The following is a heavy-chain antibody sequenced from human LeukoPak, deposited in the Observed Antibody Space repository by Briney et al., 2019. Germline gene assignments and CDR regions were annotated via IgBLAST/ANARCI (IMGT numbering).Heavy chain of an antibody. CDR1: GYTFTGYY. J-gene: IGHJ3*02. V-gene: IGHV1-2*02. D-gene: IGHD3-22*01. Sequence: ASVNVSCKASGYTFTGYYMHWVRQAPGQGLEWMGWINPNSDGTNYAQKFQGRVTMTRDTSISTAYMELRRLRSDDTAVYYCARPQYYYDSSGYEELPFYAFDIWGQGTMVTVSS. CDR2: INPNSDGT. CDR3: ARPQYYYDSSGYEELPFYAFDI.